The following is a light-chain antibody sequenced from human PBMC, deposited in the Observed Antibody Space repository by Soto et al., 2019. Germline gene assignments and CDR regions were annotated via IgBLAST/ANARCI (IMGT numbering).Light chain of an antibody. CDR1: QDVSHF. V-gene: IGKV1-33*01. Sequence: DIQMTQSPSSLSASIGDRVTITCQASQDVSHFLNWFQQRPGKAPKLLIYDASTLERGVPSRFSGRGSGSRFTFTISSLQPDDFATYYCQQYNSYSWTFGQGTKVDIK. J-gene: IGKJ1*01. CDR2: DAS. CDR3: QQYNSYSWT.